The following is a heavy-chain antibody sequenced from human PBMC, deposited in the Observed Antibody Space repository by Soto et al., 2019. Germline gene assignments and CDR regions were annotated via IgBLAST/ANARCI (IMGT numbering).Heavy chain of an antibody. CDR2: IYWDDSY. D-gene: IGHD4-17*01. CDR3: AHKGYGDYPLDY. Sequence: QITLKESGPTLVKPTQTLTLTCTFSGFSLSTSGVGVGWIRQPPGKALEWLAVIYWDDSYHYSPSLRSRLTXXKXXSKNQVVLTVTNMDPVDTATYYCAHKGYGDYPLDYWGQGTLVTVSS. V-gene: IGHV2-5*02. J-gene: IGHJ4*02. CDR1: GFSLSTSGVG.